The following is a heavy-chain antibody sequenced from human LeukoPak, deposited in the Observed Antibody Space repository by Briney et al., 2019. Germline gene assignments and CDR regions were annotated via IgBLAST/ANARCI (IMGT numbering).Heavy chain of an antibody. CDR3: ARGYSSGWYDGYYFDY. D-gene: IGHD6-19*01. CDR2: IYYSGST. V-gene: IGHV4-39*07. Sequence: SETLSLTCTVSGGSISSYYWSWIRQPPGKGLEWIGSIYYSGSTYYNPSLKSRVTISVDTSKNQFSLKLSSVIAADTAVYYCARGYSSGWYDGYYFDYWGQGTLVTVSS. J-gene: IGHJ4*02. CDR1: GGSISSYY.